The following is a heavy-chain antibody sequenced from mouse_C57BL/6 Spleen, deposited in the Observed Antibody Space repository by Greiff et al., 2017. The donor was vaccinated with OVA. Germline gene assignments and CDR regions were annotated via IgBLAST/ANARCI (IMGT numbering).Heavy chain of an antibody. D-gene: IGHD1-1*01. CDR2: ISSGSSTI. CDR1: GFTFSDYG. CDR3: ARSYYGRSYGYFDV. J-gene: IGHJ1*03. V-gene: IGHV5-17*01. Sequence: EVHLVESGGGLVKPGGSLKLSCAASGFTFSDYGMHWVRQAPEKGLEWVAYISSGSSTIYYADTVKGRFTISRDNAKNTLFLQMTSLRSEDTAMYYCARSYYGRSYGYFDVWGTGTTVTVSS.